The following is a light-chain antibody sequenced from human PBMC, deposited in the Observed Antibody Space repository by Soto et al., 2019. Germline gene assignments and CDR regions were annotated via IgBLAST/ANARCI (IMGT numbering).Light chain of an antibody. CDR1: QSISSY. CDR2: AAS. V-gene: IGKV1-39*01. Sequence: DIQMTQSPSSLSASVGDRVTITCRASQSISSYLNWYQQKPGEAPKLLIYAASSLQSGVPSRFSGSGSATDFTLTISSLQPEDFATYYCQQSYSTPWTFGQGTKVEIK. CDR3: QQSYSTPWT. J-gene: IGKJ1*01.